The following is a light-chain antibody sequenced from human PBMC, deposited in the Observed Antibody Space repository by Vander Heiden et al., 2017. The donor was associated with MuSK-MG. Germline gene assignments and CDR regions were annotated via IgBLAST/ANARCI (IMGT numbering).Light chain of an antibody. CDR1: EDIRRY. V-gene: IGKV1-33*01. J-gene: IGKJ3*01. CDR2: DAS. CDR3: QHDDNHHFT. Sequence: DIQLTQSPSSLSASVGDRVTITCQAGEDIRRYLTWYQQKPGNAPMLLIYDASNLKIGVSSRFSGSGSGTDFTLTISRLQPEDLATYYCQHDDNHHFTFGHGTRLDMK.